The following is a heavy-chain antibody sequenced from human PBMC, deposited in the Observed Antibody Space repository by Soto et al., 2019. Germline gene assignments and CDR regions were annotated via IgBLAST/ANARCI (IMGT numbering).Heavy chain of an antibody. CDR3: ARSGKLLWFGELPRPFDY. CDR2: IYYSGST. D-gene: IGHD3-10*01. Sequence: QLQLQESGPGLVKPSETLSLTCTVSGGSISSSSYYWGWIRHPPVKGLEWIGRIYYSGSTYYNPSLKSRVTISVDTSKNQFSLKLSSVTAADTAVYYCARSGKLLWFGELPRPFDYWGQGTLVTVSS. J-gene: IGHJ4*02. V-gene: IGHV4-39*01. CDR1: GGSISSSSYY.